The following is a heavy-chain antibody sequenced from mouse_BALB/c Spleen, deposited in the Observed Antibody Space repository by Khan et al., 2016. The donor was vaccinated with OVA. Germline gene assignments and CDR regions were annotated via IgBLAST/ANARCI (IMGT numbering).Heavy chain of an antibody. CDR2: IWSGGST. V-gene: IGHV2-2*02. CDR1: GFSLTSYG. D-gene: IGHD2-4*01. CDR3: ARNYDYDEGLAY. J-gene: IGHJ3*01. Sequence: QVQLKESGPGLVQPSQSLSITRTVSGFSLTSYGVHWVRQSSGKGLEWLGVIWSGGSTDYNAAFISRPSISKDNSKSQVFFKMNSLQANDTAIYYCARNYDYDEGLAYWGQGTLVTVSA.